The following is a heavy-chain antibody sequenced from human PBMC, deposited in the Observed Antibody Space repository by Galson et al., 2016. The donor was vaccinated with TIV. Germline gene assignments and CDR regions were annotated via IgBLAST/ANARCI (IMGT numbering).Heavy chain of an antibody. CDR2: VLWNGRSP. D-gene: IGHD3-16*01. V-gene: IGHV3-20*04. J-gene: IGHJ3*01. CDR1: GFTFSSYG. Sequence: SLRLSCAASGFTFSSYGMNWVRQAPGKGLEWVSGVLWNGRSPGYADSVKGRFTISRDNAKKSLFLQLNSLRAEDTAVYYCVRKNFGDAFDVWGRGTMVTVSS. CDR3: VRKNFGDAFDV.